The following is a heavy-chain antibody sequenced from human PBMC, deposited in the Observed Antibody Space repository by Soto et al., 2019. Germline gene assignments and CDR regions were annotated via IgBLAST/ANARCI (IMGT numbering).Heavy chain of an antibody. D-gene: IGHD1-7*01. CDR3: AKGGYNWNYGVDYYYYGMDV. CDR1: GFTFSSYG. J-gene: IGHJ6*02. CDR2: ISYDGSNK. V-gene: IGHV3-30*18. Sequence: QVQLVESGGGVVQPGRSLRLSCAASGFTFSSYGMHWVRQAPGKGLEWVAVISYDGSNKYYADFVKGRFTISRDNSKNTLYLQMNSLRAEDTAVYYCAKGGYNWNYGVDYYYYGMDVWGQGTTVTVSS.